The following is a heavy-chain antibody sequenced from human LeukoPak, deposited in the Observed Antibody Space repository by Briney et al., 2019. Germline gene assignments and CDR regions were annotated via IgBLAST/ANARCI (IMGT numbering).Heavy chain of an antibody. CDR1: GYSFTIYW. D-gene: IGHD3-10*01. CDR3: ARRTRLYGSGSYYKDWFDP. V-gene: IGHV5-51*01. Sequence: GESLKISCKGSGYSFTIYWIGWVRQMPGKGLEWMGIIYPGDSDTRYSPSFQGQVTISADKSISTAYLQWSSLKASDTAMYYCARRTRLYGSGSYYKDWFDPWGQGTLVTVSS. J-gene: IGHJ5*02. CDR2: IYPGDSDT.